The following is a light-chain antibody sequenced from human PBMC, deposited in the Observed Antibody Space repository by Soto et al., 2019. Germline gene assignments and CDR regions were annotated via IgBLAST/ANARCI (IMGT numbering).Light chain of an antibody. V-gene: IGKV3D-20*02. CDR3: QQRSNWPPT. Sequence: EIVLTQSPGNLSLSPGERATLSCRASLSVSSSYLAWYQQKPGQAPRLLIYGASSRATGIPDRFSGSGSGTDFTLTISSLEPEDFAVYYCQQRSNWPPTFGQGTRLEIK. J-gene: IGKJ5*01. CDR2: GAS. CDR1: LSVSSSY.